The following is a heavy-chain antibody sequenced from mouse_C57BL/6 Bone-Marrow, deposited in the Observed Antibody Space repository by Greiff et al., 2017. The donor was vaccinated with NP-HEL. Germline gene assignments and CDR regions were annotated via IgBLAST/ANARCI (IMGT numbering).Heavy chain of an antibody. J-gene: IGHJ4*01. CDR3: ARWYYYGSSYLHYYAMDY. Sequence: VQLVESGAELARPGASVKLSCKASGYTFTSYGISWVKQRTGQGLEWIGEIYPRSGNTYYNEKFKGKATLTADKSSSTAYMELRSLTSEDSAVYFCARWYYYGSSYLHYYAMDYWGQGTSVTVSS. CDR2: IYPRSGNT. CDR1: GYTFTSYG. D-gene: IGHD1-1*01. V-gene: IGHV1-81*01.